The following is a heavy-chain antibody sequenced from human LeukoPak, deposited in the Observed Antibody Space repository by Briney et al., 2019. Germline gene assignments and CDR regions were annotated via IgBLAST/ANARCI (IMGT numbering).Heavy chain of an antibody. J-gene: IGHJ4*02. CDR3: ARDREQWLIGPCDY. D-gene: IGHD6-19*01. CDR1: GYTFTSYY. V-gene: IGHV1-46*01. Sequence: ASVKVSCKASGYTFTSYYMHWVRQAPGQGLEWMGIINPSGGSTSYAQKFQGRVTMTRDTSTSTAYMELRSLRSDDAAVYYCARDREQWLIGPCDYWGQGTLVTVSS. CDR2: INPSGGST.